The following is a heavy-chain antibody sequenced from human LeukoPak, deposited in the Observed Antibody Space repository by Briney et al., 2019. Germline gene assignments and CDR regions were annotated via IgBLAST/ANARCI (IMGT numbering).Heavy chain of an antibody. CDR3: ARGGIRFDP. J-gene: IGHJ5*02. D-gene: IGHD2-15*01. CDR2: IYYSGST. V-gene: IGHV4-59*01. CDR1: GGSISSYY. Sequence: SEALSLTCTVSGGSISSYYWSWIRQPPGKGLEWIGYIYYSGSTNYNPSLKSRVTISVDTSKNQFSLKLSSVTAADTAVYYCARGGIRFDPWGQGTLVTVSS.